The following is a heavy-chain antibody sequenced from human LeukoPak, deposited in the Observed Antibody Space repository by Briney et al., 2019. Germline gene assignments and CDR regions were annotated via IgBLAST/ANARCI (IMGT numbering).Heavy chain of an antibody. Sequence: GGSLRLSCAASGFTFRNYGMHWVRQAPGKGLEWVTFISYNGSNKYYADSVKGRFTISRDNSKNTLYLQMNSLRAEDTAVYYCAKDRAVRGYGDYFFPGAFDIWGQGTMVTVSS. CDR3: AKDRAVRGYGDYFFPGAFDI. D-gene: IGHD4-17*01. CDR1: GFTFRNYG. J-gene: IGHJ3*02. CDR2: ISYNGSNK. V-gene: IGHV3-30*18.